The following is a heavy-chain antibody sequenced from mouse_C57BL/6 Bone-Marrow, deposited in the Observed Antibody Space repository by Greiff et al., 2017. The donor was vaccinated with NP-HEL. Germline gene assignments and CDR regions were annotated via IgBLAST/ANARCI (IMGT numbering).Heavy chain of an antibody. D-gene: IGHD2-5*01. CDR2: IRYDGSN. Sequence: VQLQQSGPGLVKPSQSLSLTCSVTGYSITSCYYWNWIRQSPGNKLEWMGYIRYDGSNNYNPSLKNRISITRDTSKNQFCLKLNDVTTEDTATYYCARDSNYGYFDVWGTGTTVTVSS. CDR3: ARDSNYGYFDV. V-gene: IGHV3-6*01. CDR1: GYSITSCYY. J-gene: IGHJ1*03.